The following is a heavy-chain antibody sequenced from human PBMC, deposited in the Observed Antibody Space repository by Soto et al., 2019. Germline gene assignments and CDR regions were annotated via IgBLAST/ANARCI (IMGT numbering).Heavy chain of an antibody. CDR2: IYGDDFDI. Sequence: GESLKSSCKASGYSFTNYWIGWVRQVPGEGLEWMAIIYGDDFDIRYSPSFQGHVTVSLDKYITNAYLQWSSLKASDTAMYYCARNVDYYYGMDVWGQGTTVTVSS. D-gene: IGHD2-21*01. V-gene: IGHV5-51*01. J-gene: IGHJ6*02. CDR1: GYSFTNYW. CDR3: ARNVDYYYGMDV.